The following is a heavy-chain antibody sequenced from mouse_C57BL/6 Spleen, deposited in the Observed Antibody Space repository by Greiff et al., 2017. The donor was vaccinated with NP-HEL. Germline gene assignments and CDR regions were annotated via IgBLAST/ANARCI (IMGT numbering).Heavy chain of an antibody. Sequence: VKLMESDAELVKPGASVKISCKVSGYTFTDHTIHWMKQRPEQGLEWIGYIYPRDGSTKYNEKFKGKATLTADKSSSTAYMQLNSLTSEDSAVYFCARGRTAQPYYFDYWGQGTTLTVSS. D-gene: IGHD1-2*01. V-gene: IGHV1-78*01. CDR3: ARGRTAQPYYFDY. CDR2: IYPRDGST. J-gene: IGHJ2*01. CDR1: GYTFTDHT.